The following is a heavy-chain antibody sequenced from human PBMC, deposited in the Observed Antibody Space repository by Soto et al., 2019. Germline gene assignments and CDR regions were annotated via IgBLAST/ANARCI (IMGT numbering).Heavy chain of an antibody. J-gene: IGHJ5*02. CDR1: GDSMGSYY. D-gene: IGHD3-9*01. V-gene: IGHV4-59*08. CDR2: IHNSGYT. Sequence: PSETLSLTCNVSGDSMGSYYWSWIRQPPGKGLEWVGHIHNSGYTNHNPSLKSRVTISVDTSKNQFSLKLNSVTAADTAVYYCVGSGYDSLTRYYFWPCGQGTLVTVSS. CDR3: VGSGYDSLTRYYFWP.